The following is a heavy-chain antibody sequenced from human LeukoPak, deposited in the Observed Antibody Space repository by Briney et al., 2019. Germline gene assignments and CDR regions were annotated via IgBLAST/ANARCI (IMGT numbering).Heavy chain of an antibody. D-gene: IGHD3-3*01. V-gene: IGHV4-59*01. Sequence: RPSETLSLTCTVSGGSISSYYWSWIRQPPGKGLEWIGYIYYSGSTNYNPSLKGRVTISVDTSKNQFSLKLSSVTAADTAVYYCARVKGYYGKIDYWGQGTLVIVSS. CDR3: ARVKGYYGKIDY. J-gene: IGHJ4*02. CDR2: IYYSGST. CDR1: GGSISSYY.